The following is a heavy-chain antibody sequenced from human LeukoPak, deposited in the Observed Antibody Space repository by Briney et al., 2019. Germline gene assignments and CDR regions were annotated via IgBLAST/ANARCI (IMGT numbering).Heavy chain of an antibody. J-gene: IGHJ6*03. D-gene: IGHD2-2*01. Sequence: SVKVSCKASGGTFSSYAISWVRQAPGQGLKWMGGIIPIFGTANYAQKFQGRVTITADESTSTAYMELSSLRSEDTAVYYCARGRRVVPAATVDYYYYMDVRGKGTTVTVSS. CDR2: IIPIFGTA. V-gene: IGHV1-69*01. CDR1: GGTFSSYA. CDR3: ARGRRVVPAATVDYYYYMDV.